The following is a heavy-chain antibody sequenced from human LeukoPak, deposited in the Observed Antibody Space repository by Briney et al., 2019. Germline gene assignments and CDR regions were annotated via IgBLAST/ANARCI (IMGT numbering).Heavy chain of an antibody. Sequence: PSEALSLTCTVSGGSISSYFWSWIRQPPGKGLDWIGYVFYSGSTKYNPSLKCRVTISVDTSKNQFPLKRSSVTAADTAVYYCARHAGVVVYSDYWGQGTLVSVSS. J-gene: IGHJ4*02. CDR2: VFYSGST. CDR1: GGSISSYF. CDR3: ARHAGVVVYSDY. D-gene: IGHD3-22*01. V-gene: IGHV4-59*08.